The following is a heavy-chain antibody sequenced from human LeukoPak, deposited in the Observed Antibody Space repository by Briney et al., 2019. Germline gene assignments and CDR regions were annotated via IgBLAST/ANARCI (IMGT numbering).Heavy chain of an antibody. Sequence: SVKVSCKASGYSFTGYYIHWVRQAPGQGLEWMGGIIPIFGTANYAQKFQGRVTITADESTSTAYMELSSLRSEDTAVYYCASSVNSSGYWNWFDPWGQGTLVTVSS. CDR1: GYSFTGYY. D-gene: IGHD3-22*01. J-gene: IGHJ5*02. V-gene: IGHV1-69*13. CDR3: ASSVNSSGYWNWFDP. CDR2: IIPIFGTA.